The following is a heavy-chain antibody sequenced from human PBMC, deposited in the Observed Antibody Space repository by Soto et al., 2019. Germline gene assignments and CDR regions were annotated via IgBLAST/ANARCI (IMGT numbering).Heavy chain of an antibody. Sequence: QVQLQESGPGLVKPSETLSLTCTVSGGSISSYYWSWIRQPPGKGLEWIGNIYYSGSTNYNPSLKSPVTISVDTSKNQCSLKLSSVTAADTAVYYCARGYDSSGYYYPYFDYWGQGTLVTVSS. CDR2: IYYSGST. CDR1: GGSISSYY. CDR3: ARGYDSSGYYYPYFDY. D-gene: IGHD3-22*01. V-gene: IGHV4-59*01. J-gene: IGHJ4*02.